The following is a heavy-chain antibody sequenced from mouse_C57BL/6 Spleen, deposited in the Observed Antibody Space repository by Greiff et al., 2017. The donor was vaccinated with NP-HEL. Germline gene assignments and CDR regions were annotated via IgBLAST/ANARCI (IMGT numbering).Heavy chain of an antibody. CDR2: IYPGSGST. CDR3: AISGFITPGVFAY. CDR1: GYTFTSYW. D-gene: IGHD1-1*01. V-gene: IGHV1-55*01. Sequence: QVQLQQPGAELVKPGASVKMSCKASGYTFTSYWITWVKQRPGQGLEWIGDIYPGSGSTNYNEKFKSKATLTVDTSSSTAYMQLSSLTSEDSAVYYCAISGFITPGVFAYWGQGTLVTVSA. J-gene: IGHJ3*01.